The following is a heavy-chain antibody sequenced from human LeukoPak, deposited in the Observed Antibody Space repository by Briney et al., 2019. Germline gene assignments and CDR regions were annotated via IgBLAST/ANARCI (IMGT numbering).Heavy chain of an antibody. V-gene: IGHV4-61*02. CDR3: ARETDSSGYYYWFDP. CDR1: GCSISSGSYY. Sequence: SETLSLTCTVSGCSISSGSYYWSWIRQPAGKGREWIGRIYTSGSTNYNPSLKSRVTITVDTSKNQFSLKLSSVTAADTAVYYCARETDSSGYYYWFDPWGQGTLVTVSS. D-gene: IGHD3-22*01. J-gene: IGHJ5*02. CDR2: IYTSGST.